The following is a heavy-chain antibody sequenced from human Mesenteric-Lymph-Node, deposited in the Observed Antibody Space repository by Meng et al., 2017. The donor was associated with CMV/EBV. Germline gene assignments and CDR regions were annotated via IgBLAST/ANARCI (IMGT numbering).Heavy chain of an antibody. CDR1: GGSFSGSY. D-gene: IGHD3-3*01. V-gene: IGHV4-34*01. Sequence: SETLSLTCAVYGGSFSGSYWSWIRQPPGKGLEWIGEINESGSTNYNPSLKSRVTMSVDISPKHFYLRLTSVTAADTAMYYCAKDQGRRDALEWFSYFYYGMDVWGQGTTVTVSS. CDR3: AKDQGRRDALEWFSYFYYGMDV. CDR2: INESGST. J-gene: IGHJ6*02.